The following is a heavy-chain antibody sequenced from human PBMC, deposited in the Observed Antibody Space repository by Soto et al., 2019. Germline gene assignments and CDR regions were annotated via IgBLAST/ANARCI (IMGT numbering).Heavy chain of an antibody. CDR3: ARDNSYACDY. Sequence: EVQLVESGGGLVQPGGSLRLSCAASGFTFTSHSMNWVRQAPGKGLEWVSYIRSDSRPIYYADSVKGRFTISRDKAKNSLYLQMNSLRAEDTAVYYCARDNSYACDYWGRGNLVT. V-gene: IGHV3-48*01. CDR1: GFTFTSHS. CDR2: IRSDSRPI. J-gene: IGHJ4*02. D-gene: IGHD1-20*01.